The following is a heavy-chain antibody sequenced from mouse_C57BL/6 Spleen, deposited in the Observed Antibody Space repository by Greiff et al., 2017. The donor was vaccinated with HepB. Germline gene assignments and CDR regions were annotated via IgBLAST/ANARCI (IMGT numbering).Heavy chain of an antibody. V-gene: IGHV1-4*01. J-gene: IGHJ3*01. CDR1: GYTFTSYT. D-gene: IGHD4-1*01. Sequence: QVQLQQSGAELARPGASVKMSCKASGYTFTSYTMHWVKQRPGQGLEWIGYINPSSGYTKYNQKFKDKATLTADKSSSTAYMQLSSLTSEDSAVYYCASPLITGSFAYWGQGTLVTVSA. CDR2: INPSSGYT. CDR3: ASPLITGSFAY.